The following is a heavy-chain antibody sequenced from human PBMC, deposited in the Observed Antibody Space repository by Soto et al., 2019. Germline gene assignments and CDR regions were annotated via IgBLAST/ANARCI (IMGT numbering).Heavy chain of an antibody. CDR3: ARDVGHGDCRY. CDR1: GYTFTSYG. D-gene: IGHD4-17*01. Sequence: GASVKVSCKASGYTFTSYGISWVRQAPGQGLEWMGWINTYNGYTNYAQKLQGRVTMTTDTSTSTAYVEVRSLRSDDTAVYYCARDVGHGDCRYWGQGTLVTVSS. V-gene: IGHV1-18*01. CDR2: INTYNGYT. J-gene: IGHJ4*02.